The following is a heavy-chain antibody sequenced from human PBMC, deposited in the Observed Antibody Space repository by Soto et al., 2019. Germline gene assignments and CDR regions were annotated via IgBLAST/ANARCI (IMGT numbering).Heavy chain of an antibody. CDR1: GGSFSGYY. J-gene: IGHJ4*02. D-gene: IGHD3-9*01. V-gene: IGHV4-34*01. CDR2: INHTGST. CDR3: ARVGGILRYFDWSNKKGSQFDF. Sequence: SETLSLTCAVYGGSFSGYYWSWIRQPPGKGLEWIGEINHTGSTNYNSSLRSRVTISVDTSKSQFSLKLSSVTAADTAVYYCARVGGILRYFDWSNKKGSQFDFWGQGTLVTVSS.